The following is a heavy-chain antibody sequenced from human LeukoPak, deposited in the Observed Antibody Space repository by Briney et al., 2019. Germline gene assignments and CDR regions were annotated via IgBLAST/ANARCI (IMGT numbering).Heavy chain of an antibody. D-gene: IGHD6-19*01. V-gene: IGHV3-74*03. CDR2: INIDGSTI. CDR3: GKTTTGYSSGRNPAWPADY. J-gene: IGHJ4*02. CDR1: GFTLSSYW. Sequence: GGSLRLSCAASGFTLSSYWTHCVRQAPGEGRLWVLRINIDGSTITYADTVKGRITISRDHAKNTLSLQMNSLRAEDTAVYSCGKTTTGYSSGRNPAWPADYWGQGTLVTVSS.